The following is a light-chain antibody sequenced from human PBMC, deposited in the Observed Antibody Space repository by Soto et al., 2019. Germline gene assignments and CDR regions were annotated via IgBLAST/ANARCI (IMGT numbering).Light chain of an antibody. CDR3: QQVNSFPPFT. V-gene: IGKV1-9*01. CDR2: AAS. Sequence: DIQLTQSPSFLSASVGDRVTITCRASQDISSSLAWYQQKPGKATKILMYAASSLESWVPSRFSGSGSGTEFTLTISSLQPDDFATYYCQQVNSFPPFTFGGGTTVEIK. J-gene: IGKJ4*01. CDR1: QDISSS.